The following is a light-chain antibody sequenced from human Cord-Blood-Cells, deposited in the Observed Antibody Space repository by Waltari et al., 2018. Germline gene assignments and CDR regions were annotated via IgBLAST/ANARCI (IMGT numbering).Light chain of an antibody. V-gene: IGKV3-11*01. CDR1: QSVSSY. J-gene: IGKJ1*01. CDR2: GAS. CDR3: QQRSNWPPA. Sequence: TLSLSPGERATLSCRASQSVSSYLAWYQQNPGQAPRLLIYGASNRATGIPARFSGRGSGTDSTLTISSLEPEDFAVYYCQQRSNWPPAFGQGTRVEIK.